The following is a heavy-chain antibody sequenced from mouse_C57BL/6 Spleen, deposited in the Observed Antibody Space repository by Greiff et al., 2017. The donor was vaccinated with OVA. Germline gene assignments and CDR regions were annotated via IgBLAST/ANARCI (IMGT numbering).Heavy chain of an antibody. CDR2: IYPRSGNT. CDR3: ASPGTEGDLDY. V-gene: IGHV1-81*01. J-gene: IGHJ2*01. Sequence: QVHVKQSGAELARPGASVKLSCKASGYTFTSYGISWVKQRTGQGLEWIGEIYPRSGNTYYNEKFKGKATLTADKSSSTAYMELRSLTSEDSAVYFCASPGTEGDLDYWGQGTTLTVSS. CDR1: GYTFTSYG. D-gene: IGHD4-1*01.